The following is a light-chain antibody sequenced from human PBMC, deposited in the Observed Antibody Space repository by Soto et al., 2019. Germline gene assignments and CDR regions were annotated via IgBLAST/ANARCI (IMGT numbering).Light chain of an antibody. CDR3: CSYAGSYTYV. CDR1: SSDIGTYNY. Sequence: QSALTQPASVSGSLGQSITISCTGTSSDIGTYNYVSWYQQHPGKAPKLMIYDVSQRPSGVPDRFSGSKSGNTASLTISGLQAEDEADYYCCSYAGSYTYVFGTGTKLTVL. J-gene: IGLJ1*01. V-gene: IGLV2-11*01. CDR2: DVS.